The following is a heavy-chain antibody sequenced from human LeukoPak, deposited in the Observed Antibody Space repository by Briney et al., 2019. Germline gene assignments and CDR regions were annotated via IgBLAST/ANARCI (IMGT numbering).Heavy chain of an antibody. CDR1: GYTFTSYY. CDR2: INPSGGGT. Sequence: ASVKVSCKASGYTFTSYYMHWVRQAPGQGLEWMGIINPSGGGTSYAQKFQGRVTMTRDTSISTAYMELSRLRSDDTAVYYCACLSGSYRPDFDYWGQGTLVTVSS. J-gene: IGHJ4*02. CDR3: ACLSGSYRPDFDY. V-gene: IGHV1-46*01. D-gene: IGHD3-10*01.